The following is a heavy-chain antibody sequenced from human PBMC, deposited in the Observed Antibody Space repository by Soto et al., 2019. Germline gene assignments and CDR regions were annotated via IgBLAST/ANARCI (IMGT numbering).Heavy chain of an antibody. CDR1: GGSFSGDY. CDR3: ARARVTMVRGPNYYYYYGMDV. Sequence: PSETLPLTCAVYGGSFSGDYWSWIRQPPGKGLEWIGEINHSGSTNYNPSLKSRVTISVDTSKNQFSLKLSSVTAADTAVYYCARARVTMVRGPNYYYYYGMDVWGQGTTVT. D-gene: IGHD3-10*01. J-gene: IGHJ6*02. V-gene: IGHV4-34*01. CDR2: INHSGST.